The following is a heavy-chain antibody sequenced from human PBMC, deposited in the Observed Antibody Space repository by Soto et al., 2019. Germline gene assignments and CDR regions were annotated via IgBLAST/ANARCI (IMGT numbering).Heavy chain of an antibody. CDR2: NSGSGGST. CDR1: GFTFSSDA. CDR3: AKDPPTRDIVVVVAANRGEVYFDN. V-gene: IGHV3-23*01. Sequence: VQLLESGGGLVQPGGSLRLSCAASGFTFSSDAMSWVRQAPVRGLERVSGNSGSGGSTSYADSVKVRFTFSRDNSKNTLYLQMNSLRAKDTDVYYCAKDPPTRDIVVVVAANRGEVYFDNWGQGTLVTVSS. D-gene: IGHD2-15*01. J-gene: IGHJ4*02.